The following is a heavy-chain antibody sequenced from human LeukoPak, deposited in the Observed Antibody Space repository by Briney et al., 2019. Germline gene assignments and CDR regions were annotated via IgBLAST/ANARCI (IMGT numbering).Heavy chain of an antibody. D-gene: IGHD6-13*01. V-gene: IGHV5-51*01. CDR1: GYSFTSYW. CDR2: IYPGDSDT. Sequence: GESLKISCKGSGYSFTSYWIGWVRQMPGKGLEWMGIIYPGDSDTRYSPSFQGQVTISADKSISTAYLQWSSLKASDTAMYYCARHLGVCYPTVGGCSSSWYNLYYYYGMDVWGQGTTVTVSS. J-gene: IGHJ6*02. CDR3: ARHLGVCYPTVGGCSSSWYNLYYYYGMDV.